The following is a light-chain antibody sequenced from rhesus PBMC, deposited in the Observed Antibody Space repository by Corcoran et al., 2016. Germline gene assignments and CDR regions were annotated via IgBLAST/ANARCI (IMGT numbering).Light chain of an antibody. CDR3: QHNYGTPFT. J-gene: IGKJ3*01. V-gene: IGKV1-74*01. CDR1: ETVNNY. CDR2: EAS. Sequence: DIQLTQSPSSLSASVGDTVTITCRASETVNNYLNWYQQKPGKAPKLLIFEASTVQGGVPPRFSGSGSGTDYTLIISSLQSEDVTTYYCQHNYGTPFTFGPGTKLDIK.